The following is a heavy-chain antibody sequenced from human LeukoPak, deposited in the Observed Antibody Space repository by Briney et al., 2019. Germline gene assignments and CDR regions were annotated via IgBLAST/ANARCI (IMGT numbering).Heavy chain of an antibody. D-gene: IGHD3-3*01. J-gene: IGHJ5*02. V-gene: IGHV5-51*01. Sequence: GESLKISCKASGYSFTTYWIAWVRQMPGKGLEWMGSVYPGDSDTRYSPSFQGQVTISADKSISTAYLQWSSLKASDTAMYYCARFSVGWFDPWGQGTLVTVSS. CDR1: GYSFTTYW. CDR2: VYPGDSDT. CDR3: ARFSVGWFDP.